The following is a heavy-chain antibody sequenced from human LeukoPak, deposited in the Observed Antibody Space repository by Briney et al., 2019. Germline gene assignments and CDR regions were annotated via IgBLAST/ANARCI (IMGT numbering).Heavy chain of an antibody. CDR1: GFTFSSYS. J-gene: IGHJ4*02. CDR3: ARDSSDHSSWTGDPFDY. CDR2: ISSSSSTI. V-gene: IGHV3-48*01. D-gene: IGHD6-13*01. Sequence: GGPLRLSCAASGFTFSSYSMNWVRQAPGKGLEWVSYISSSSSTIYYADSVKGRFTISRDNAKNSLYLQMNSLRAEDTAVYYCARDSSDHSSWTGDPFDYWGQGTLVTVSS.